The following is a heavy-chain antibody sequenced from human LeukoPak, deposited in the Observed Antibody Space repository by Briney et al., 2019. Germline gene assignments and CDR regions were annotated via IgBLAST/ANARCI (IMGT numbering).Heavy chain of an antibody. CDR3: ARQVGYCSSTSCYFDY. J-gene: IGHJ4*02. V-gene: IGHV4-38-2*01. CDR1: GYSICSGYY. CDR2: IYHSGST. D-gene: IGHD2-2*01. Sequence: SETLSLTCAVSGYSICSGYYWGWIRQPPGKGLEWIGSIYHSGSTYYNPSLKSRVTISVDTSKNKFSLKLSSVTAADTAVYYCARQVGYCSSTSCYFDYWGQGTLVTVSS.